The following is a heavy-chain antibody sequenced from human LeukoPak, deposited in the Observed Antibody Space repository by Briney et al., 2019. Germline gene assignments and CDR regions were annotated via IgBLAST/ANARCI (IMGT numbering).Heavy chain of an antibody. CDR2: TYHRSTWYN. CDR1: GDSVSSNSVT. D-gene: IGHD2-2*01. J-gene: IGHJ5*02. Sequence: SQTLSLTCAISGDSVSSNSVTWNWIRQSPSRGLEWLGRTYHRSTWYNDYAVSVRGRITVNPDTSKNQFSLHLNSVTPEDTAVYYCARRLTQYDCFDPWGRGILVTVSS. V-gene: IGHV6-1*01. CDR3: ARRLTQYDCFDP.